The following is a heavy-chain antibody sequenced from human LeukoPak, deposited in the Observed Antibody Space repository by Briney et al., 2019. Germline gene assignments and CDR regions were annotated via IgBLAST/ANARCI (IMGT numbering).Heavy chain of an antibody. CDR1: GYSFNSYY. CDR2: VNPSGGTT. Sequence: ASVSVSCTASGYSFNSYYMHWVRQAPGQGLEWLGIVNPSGGTTAYAQDFEGRITVTWDASTKTVYMELSSLRSQDTAMYYCAACVGGSYNYFDHWGQGTLMTVSS. CDR3: AACVGGSYNYFDH. J-gene: IGHJ4*02. D-gene: IGHD3-10*01. V-gene: IGHV1-46*02.